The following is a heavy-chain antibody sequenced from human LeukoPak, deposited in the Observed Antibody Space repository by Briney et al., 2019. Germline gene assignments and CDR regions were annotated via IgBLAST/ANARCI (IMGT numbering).Heavy chain of an antibody. Sequence: SETLSLTCTVSGGSISRYYWSWIRQPPGKGLEWIGYIYYSGSTNYNPSLKSRVTISVDTSKNQFSLKLNSVTAADTAVYYCARTRAYGGRPDYWGQGTLVTVSS. CDR2: IYYSGST. J-gene: IGHJ4*02. CDR3: ARTRAYGGRPDY. V-gene: IGHV4-59*01. CDR1: GGSISRYY. D-gene: IGHD4-23*01.